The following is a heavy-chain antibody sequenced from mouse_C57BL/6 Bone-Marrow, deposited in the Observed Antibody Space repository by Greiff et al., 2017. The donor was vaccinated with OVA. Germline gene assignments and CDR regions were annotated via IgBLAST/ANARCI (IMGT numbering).Heavy chain of an antibody. CDR3: ARNGYYLFAY. CDR2: INPYNGGT. V-gene: IGHV1-19*01. D-gene: IGHD2-3*01. Sequence: SGPVLVKPGASVKMSCKASGYTFTDYYMNWVKQSHGKSLEWIGVINPYNGGTSYNQKFKGKATLTVDKSSSTAYMELNSLTSEDSAVYYCARNGYYLFAYWGQGTLVTVSA. CDR1: GYTFTDYY. J-gene: IGHJ3*01.